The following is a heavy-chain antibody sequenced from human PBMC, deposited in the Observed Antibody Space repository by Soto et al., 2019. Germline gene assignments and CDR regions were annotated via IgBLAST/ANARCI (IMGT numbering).Heavy chain of an antibody. D-gene: IGHD2-15*01. CDR1: GFTFSSYW. CDR2: IKQDGSEK. V-gene: IGHV3-7*01. J-gene: IGHJ4*02. Sequence: PGGSLRLSCAASGFTFSSYWMSWVRQAPGKELEWVANIKQDGSEKYYVDSVKGRFTISRDNAKNSLYLQMNSLRAEDTAVYYCARESVVVVAATPNFDYWGQGTLVTVSS. CDR3: ARESVVVVAATPNFDY.